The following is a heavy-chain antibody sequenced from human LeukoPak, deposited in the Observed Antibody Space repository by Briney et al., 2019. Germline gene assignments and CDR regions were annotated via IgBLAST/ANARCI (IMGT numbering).Heavy chain of an antibody. CDR1: GGSISRYY. J-gene: IGHJ6*02. V-gene: IGHV4-59*08. Sequence: PSETLSLTCTVSGGSISRYYWSWIRQPPGKGLEWIGYIYYSGSTNYNPSLKSRVTISVDTSKNQFSLKLSSVTAADTAVYYCARHWNNLNNYYYGMDVWGQGTTVTVSS. D-gene: IGHD1-1*01. CDR2: IYYSGST. CDR3: ARHWNNLNNYYYGMDV.